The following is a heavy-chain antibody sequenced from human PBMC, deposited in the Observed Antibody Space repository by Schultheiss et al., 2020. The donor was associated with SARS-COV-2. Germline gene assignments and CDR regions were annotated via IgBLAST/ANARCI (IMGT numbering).Heavy chain of an antibody. CDR3: ARGAGYYFDY. Sequence: SQTLSLTCTVSGGSISSYYWSWIRQPPGKGLEWIGYIYYSGSTNYNPSLKSRVTISVDTSKNQFSLKLSSVTAADTAVYYCARGAGYYFDYWGQGTLVTVSS. D-gene: IGHD2-15*01. V-gene: IGHV4-59*12. CDR2: IYYSGST. J-gene: IGHJ4*02. CDR1: GGSISSYY.